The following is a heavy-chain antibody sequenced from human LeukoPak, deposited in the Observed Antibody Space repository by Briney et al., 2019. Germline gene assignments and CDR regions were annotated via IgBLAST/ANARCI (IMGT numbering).Heavy chain of an antibody. D-gene: IGHD3-10*01. CDR1: GGSISSYY. V-gene: IGHV4-34*01. CDR3: ARRYPSVRGVNLRPQEVRKYYFDY. J-gene: IGHJ4*02. Sequence: SETLSLTCTGSGGSISSYYWSWIRQPPGKGLEWIGDINHSGSANYNPSLKSRVTMSVDTSKKHFSLKLTSVTAADMAVYYCARRYPSVRGVNLRPQEVRKYYFDYWGQGNLVTVSS. CDR2: INHSGSA.